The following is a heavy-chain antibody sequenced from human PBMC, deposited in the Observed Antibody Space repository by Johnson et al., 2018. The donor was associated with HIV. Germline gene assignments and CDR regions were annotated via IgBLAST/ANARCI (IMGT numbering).Heavy chain of an antibody. J-gene: IGHJ3*02. D-gene: IGHD5-12*01. CDR3: ARDLGVATAKVNAFDI. Sequence: VQLVESGGGVVRPGESLRLSCAASGFTFDDYGMSWVRHAPGKGLEWVSGINWNGGSTGYADSVKGRFTISRDNAKNSLYLQMNSLRAEDTAVYYCARDLGVATAKVNAFDIWGQGTMVTVSS. V-gene: IGHV3-20*04. CDR2: INWNGGST. CDR1: GFTFDDYG.